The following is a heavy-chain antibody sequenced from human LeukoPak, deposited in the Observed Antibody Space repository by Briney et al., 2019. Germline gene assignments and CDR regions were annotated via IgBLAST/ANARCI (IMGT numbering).Heavy chain of an antibody. J-gene: IGHJ4*02. CDR2: ISPGDTEI. D-gene: IGHD5-24*01. V-gene: IGHV5-51*01. CDR1: GYSFTTYW. Sequence: GESLKISCTGSGYSFTTYWITWVRQMPGKGLEWMGIISPGDTEIRYSPSFQGQVTISADKSISTAYLQWSSLKASDTAMYYCARASRDGYNQSFDYWGQGTLVTVSS. CDR3: ARASRDGYNQSFDY.